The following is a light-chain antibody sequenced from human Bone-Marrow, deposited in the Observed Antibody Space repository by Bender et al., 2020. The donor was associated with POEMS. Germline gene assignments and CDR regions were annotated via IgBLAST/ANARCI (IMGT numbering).Light chain of an antibody. CDR3: SSYTGSNTYV. V-gene: IGLV2-11*01. J-gene: IGLJ1*01. CDR1: SSDVAACNF. CDR2: AVH. Sequence: QSALTQPRSVSGSPGQSVTISCIGSSSDVAACNFVSWYQRHPGRAPKLLIYAVHRRPSGVPDRFSGSKSGNTASLTISGLQAEDEADYYCSSYTGSNTYVFGTGTKVTVL.